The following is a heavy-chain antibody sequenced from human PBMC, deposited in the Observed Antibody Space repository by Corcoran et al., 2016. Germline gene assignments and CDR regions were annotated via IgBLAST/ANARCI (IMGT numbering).Heavy chain of an antibody. CDR2: IIPIFGTA. J-gene: IGHJ6*02. V-gene: IGHV1-69*01. Sequence: QVQLVQSWAEVKKPGSSVKVSCKASGGTFSSYAISWVRQAPGQGLEWMGGIIPIFGTANYAQKFQGRVTITADESTGTAYLELSSLRSEDTAVYYCARAWGRIAAEYGMDVWGQGTTVTVSS. CDR3: ARAWGRIAAEYGMDV. CDR1: GGTFSSYA. D-gene: IGHD6-13*01.